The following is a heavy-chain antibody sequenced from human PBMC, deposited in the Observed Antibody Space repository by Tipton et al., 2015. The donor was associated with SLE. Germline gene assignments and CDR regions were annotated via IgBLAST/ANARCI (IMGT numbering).Heavy chain of an antibody. CDR2: IYYCGIT. Sequence: TLSLTCSVSGGSISSHYWSWIRQPPGKGRGWVGSIYYCGITYYNPPPKSRVTISVDTPKNQFTLKLSSVTAADTSMYYCARVLVAIDYYYMDVWGKGTTVTVSS. D-gene: IGHD2-21*01. V-gene: IGHV4-59*11. J-gene: IGHJ6*03. CDR1: GGSISSHY. CDR3: ARVLVAIDYYYMDV.